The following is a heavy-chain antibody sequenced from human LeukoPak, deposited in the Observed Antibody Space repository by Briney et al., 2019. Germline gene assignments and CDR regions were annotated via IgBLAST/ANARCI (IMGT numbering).Heavy chain of an antibody. J-gene: IGHJ5*02. CDR1: GHTFSNYY. CDR2: INPNSGGT. Sequence: GASVKVSCKASGHTFSNYYMHWVRQAPGQGLEWMGWINPNSGGTNYAQKFQGRVTMTRDTSISTAYMELSRLRSDDTAVYYCARCAYGSGSPTENWFDPWGQGTLVTVSS. CDR3: ARCAYGSGSPTENWFDP. V-gene: IGHV1-2*02. D-gene: IGHD3-10*01.